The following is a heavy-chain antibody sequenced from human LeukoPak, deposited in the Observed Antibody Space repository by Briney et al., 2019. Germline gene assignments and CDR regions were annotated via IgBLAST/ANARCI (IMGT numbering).Heavy chain of an antibody. CDR3: ARAGFGELLDLDY. CDR2: IYSGGST. CDR1: GFTVSSNY. D-gene: IGHD3-10*01. Sequence: GGSLRLSCAASGFTVSSNYMSWVRQAPGKGLEWVSVIYSGGSTYYADSVKGRFTISRDNSKNTLYLQMNSLRAEDTAVYYCARAGFGELLDLDYWGQGTLVTVSS. J-gene: IGHJ4*02. V-gene: IGHV3-53*01.